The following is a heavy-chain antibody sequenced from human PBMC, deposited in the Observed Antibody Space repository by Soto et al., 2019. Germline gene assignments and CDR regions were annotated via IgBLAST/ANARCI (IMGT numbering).Heavy chain of an antibody. D-gene: IGHD3-22*01. CDR2: INPNSGGT. CDR1: GYTFTGYY. J-gene: IGHJ4*02. V-gene: IGHV1-2*02. Sequence: EASVKVSCKASGYTFTGYYMHWVRQAPGQGLEWMGWINPNSGGTNYAQKFQGRVTMTRDTSISTAYMELSRLRSDDTAVYYCARVHYYDSSGSSDYWGQGTLVTVSS. CDR3: ARVHYYDSSGSSDY.